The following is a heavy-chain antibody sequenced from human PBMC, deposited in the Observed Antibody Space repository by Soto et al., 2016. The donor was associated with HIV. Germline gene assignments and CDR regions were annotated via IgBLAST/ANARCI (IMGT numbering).Heavy chain of an antibody. J-gene: IGHJ4*02. D-gene: IGHD3-9*01. Sequence: EVPLVESGGGLVQPGGSLRLSCASSGFTFSTYWMHWVRQAPGKGLVWVSRINNDGSSTTYADSVKGRFTISRDNAKNTLYLQMNSLRAGDTAMYYCARGGTYDILTGYYNVGLDYWGQGTPGHRLL. CDR3: ARGGTYDILTGYYNVGLDY. V-gene: IGHV3-74*01. CDR1: GFTFSTYW. CDR2: INNDGSST.